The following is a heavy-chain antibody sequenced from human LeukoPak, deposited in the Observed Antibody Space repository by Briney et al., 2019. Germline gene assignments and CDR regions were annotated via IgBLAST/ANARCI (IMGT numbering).Heavy chain of an antibody. CDR1: GFTFSSYW. Sequence: SGGSLRLSCAASGFTFSSYWMSWVRQAPGKGLEWVANIKQDGSEKYYVDSVKGRFTISRDNAKNSLYLQMNSLRAEDTAVYYCATVDYYDSSGYYPPFDYWGQGTLVTVSS. V-gene: IGHV3-7*01. CDR3: ATVDYYDSSGYYPPFDY. CDR2: IKQDGSEK. D-gene: IGHD3-22*01. J-gene: IGHJ4*02.